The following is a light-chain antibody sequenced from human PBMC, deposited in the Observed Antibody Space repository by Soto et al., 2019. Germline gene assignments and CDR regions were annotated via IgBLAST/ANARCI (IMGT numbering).Light chain of an antibody. CDR3: LQYHNLGA. J-gene: IGKJ1*01. V-gene: IGKV3-15*01. CDR1: QNIYYN. Sequence: ILMTQSPHTLSVSPVETATLSCRASQNIYYNVAWYQHRPGQAPRLLIYRASTRATGVPARFSGSGSGTEFTLTISSLQSEDFTVYSCLQYHNLGAFGQGTKVDIK. CDR2: RAS.